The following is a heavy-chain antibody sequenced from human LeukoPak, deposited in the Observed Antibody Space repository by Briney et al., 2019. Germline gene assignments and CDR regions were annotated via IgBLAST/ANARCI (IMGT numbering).Heavy chain of an antibody. D-gene: IGHD3-10*01. Sequence: SQTLSLTCTVSGGSISSGSYYWSWIRQPAGKGLEWIGRFHTSGSTDYNPSLKSRVSISVDTSKNHFSLKRSSVTAADTAVYYCARGGVSDFDYWGQGTLVTVSS. V-gene: IGHV4-61*02. J-gene: IGHJ4*02. CDR3: ARGGVSDFDY. CDR2: FHTSGST. CDR1: GGSISSGSYY.